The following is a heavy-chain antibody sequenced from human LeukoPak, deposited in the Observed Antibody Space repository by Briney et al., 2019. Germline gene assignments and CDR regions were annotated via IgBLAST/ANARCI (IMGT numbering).Heavy chain of an antibody. Sequence: MSGGSLRLSCAASGFTFSDHYMSWIRQAPGKGLEWVSYISSSSSYTNYADSVKGRFTISRDNAKNSLYLQMNSLRAEDTAVYYCARAQTADYEVDYWGQGTLVTVSS. V-gene: IGHV3-11*06. CDR1: GFTFSDHY. CDR2: ISSSSSYT. CDR3: ARAQTADYEVDY. J-gene: IGHJ4*02. D-gene: IGHD4-17*01.